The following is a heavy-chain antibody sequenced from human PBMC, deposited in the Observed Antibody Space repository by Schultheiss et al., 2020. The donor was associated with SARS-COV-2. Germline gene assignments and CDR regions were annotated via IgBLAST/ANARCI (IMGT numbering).Heavy chain of an antibody. CDR1: GGTFSSYA. CDR2: MNPNSGNT. D-gene: IGHD4-23*01. CDR3: ATGLPTTVVTPFDY. Sequence: ASVKVSCKASGGTFSSYAISWVRQAPGQGLEWMGWMNPNSGNTGYAQKFQGRVTMTEDTSTDTAYMELSSLRSEDTAVYYCATGLPTTVVTPFDYWGQGTLVTVSS. V-gene: IGHV1-8*02. J-gene: IGHJ4*02.